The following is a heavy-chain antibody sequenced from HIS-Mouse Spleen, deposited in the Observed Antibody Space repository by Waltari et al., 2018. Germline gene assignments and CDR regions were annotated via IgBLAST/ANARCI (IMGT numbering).Heavy chain of an antibody. CDR1: GFTFSSYG. CDR3: AKDRNYFDY. CDR2: ISYDGSNK. Sequence: QVQLVESGGGVVQPGRSLRHSCAASGFTFSSYGMHWVRQAPGKGLEWVAVISYDGSNKYYADSVKGRFTISRDNSKNTLYLQMNSLRAEDTAVYYCAKDRNYFDYWGQGTLVTVSS. V-gene: IGHV3-30*18. J-gene: IGHJ4*02.